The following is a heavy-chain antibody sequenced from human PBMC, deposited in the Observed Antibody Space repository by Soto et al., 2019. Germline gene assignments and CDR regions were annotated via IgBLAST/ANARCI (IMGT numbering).Heavy chain of an antibody. CDR3: AKGGHSSAWRNWFDP. D-gene: IGHD6-19*01. CDR2: ISSGGGSA. CDR1: GLTFSSSA. V-gene: IGHV3-23*01. Sequence: EVQLLESGGGLVQPGGSLRLSCEASGLTFSSSALSWVRQAPGKGLEWVSTISSGGGSAYYADSVKGRFTISRDSSQNTRHLQMNSLTVEDTAVYYCAKGGHSSAWRNWFDPWGQGTLVTVSS. J-gene: IGHJ5*02.